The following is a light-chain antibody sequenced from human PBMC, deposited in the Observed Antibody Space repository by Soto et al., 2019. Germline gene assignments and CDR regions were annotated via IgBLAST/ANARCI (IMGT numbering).Light chain of an antibody. CDR2: QAS. J-gene: IGKJ4*01. CDR1: QSISSW. Sequence: DIQMTQSPSTLSASVGDRVTITCRASQSISSWLAWYQQKPGKAPKLLIFQASSLKNGVPSRFSGSGSATEYTLTISSLQPDDFATYFCEDYSSSSGLTFGGGTKVEIK. CDR3: EDYSSSSGLT. V-gene: IGKV1-5*03.